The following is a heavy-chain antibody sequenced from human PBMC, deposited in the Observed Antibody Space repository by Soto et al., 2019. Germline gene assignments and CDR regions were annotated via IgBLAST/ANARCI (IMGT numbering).Heavy chain of an antibody. J-gene: IGHJ4*02. Sequence: GESLKISCKISGYSFSNYWLAWVRQMPGKGLELMGLIYPADSDTRYSTSFQGQVTISADKSITTAYLHWSNLKASDTAMYYCAQSWNDFGTYGAFDYWGQGTRVTVSS. D-gene: IGHD4-4*01. V-gene: IGHV5-51*01. CDR3: AQSWNDFGTYGAFDY. CDR1: GYSFSNYW. CDR2: IYPADSDT.